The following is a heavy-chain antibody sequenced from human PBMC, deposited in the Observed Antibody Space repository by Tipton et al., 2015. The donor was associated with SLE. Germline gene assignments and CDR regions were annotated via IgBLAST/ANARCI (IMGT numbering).Heavy chain of an antibody. CDR1: GGSISSYY. Sequence: TLSLTCTVPGGSISSYYWSWIRQPPGKGLEWIGYIYYSGSTNYNPSLKSRVTISVDTSKNQFSLKLSSVTAADTAVYYCAREGSSLDYWGQGTLVTVSS. CDR2: IYYSGST. D-gene: IGHD6-6*01. V-gene: IGHV4-59*01. CDR3: AREGSSLDY. J-gene: IGHJ4*02.